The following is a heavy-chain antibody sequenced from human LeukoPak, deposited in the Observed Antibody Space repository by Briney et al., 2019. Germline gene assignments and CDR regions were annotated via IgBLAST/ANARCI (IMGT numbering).Heavy chain of an antibody. D-gene: IGHD3-10*01. CDR2: IDNFGSI. Sequence: PGGSLRLSCAAPDFNNNNNYMNWVRQAPGKGLEWVSLIDNFGSIYYRDSVKDRFTISRDISKSTVYLHMNNLSAEDTAVYYCAGGTYYGSGARPGYFDHWGQGILVTVSS. V-gene: IGHV3-53*01. J-gene: IGHJ4*02. CDR1: DFNNNNNY. CDR3: AGGTYYGSGARPGYFDH.